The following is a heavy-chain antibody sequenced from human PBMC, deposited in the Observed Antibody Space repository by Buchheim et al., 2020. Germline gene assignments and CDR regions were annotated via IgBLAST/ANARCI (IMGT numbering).Heavy chain of an antibody. CDR1: GGSISGYY. CDR2: VSYSGTT. V-gene: IGHV4-59*01. Sequence: QVQLQESGPRLVKPSETLSLTCTVSGGSISGYYWSWIRQPPGKGLEWIGYVSYSGTTVYEPSLERRVTISVDTPNKQFSLKLTSATAADTAVYYCARVRASGWYFFDFWGQGTL. D-gene: IGHD6-19*01. CDR3: ARVRASGWYFFDF. J-gene: IGHJ4*02.